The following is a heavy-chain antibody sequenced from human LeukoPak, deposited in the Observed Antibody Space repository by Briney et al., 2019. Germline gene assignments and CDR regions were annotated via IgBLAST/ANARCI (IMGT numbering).Heavy chain of an antibody. D-gene: IGHD7-27*01. CDR1: GFTFSSYG. CDR3: ARDIEEGRGDLRLGFDS. V-gene: IGHV3-33*01. J-gene: IGHJ4*02. CDR2: IRYDGGNK. Sequence: PGGSLRLSCAASGFTFSSYGMHWVRQAPGKGLEWVALIRYDGGNKYYADSVKGRFTISRDNSKNTLYLQMNSLTAEDTAVYYCARDIEEGRGDLRLGFDSWGQGTLVTVSS.